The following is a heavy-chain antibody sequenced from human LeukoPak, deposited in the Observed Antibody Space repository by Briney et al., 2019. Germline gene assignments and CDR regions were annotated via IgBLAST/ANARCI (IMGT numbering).Heavy chain of an antibody. CDR2: INTNTGNP. J-gene: IGHJ4*02. CDR1: GYTFTSYA. CDR3: AREGTYYYDSSGYLPTMDY. D-gene: IGHD3-22*01. Sequence: ASVKVSCKASGYTFTSYAMNWVRQAPGQGLEWMGWINTNTGNPTYAQGFTGRFVFSLDTSVSTAYLQISSLKAGDTAVYYCAREGTYYYDSSGYLPTMDYWGQGTLVTVSS. V-gene: IGHV7-4-1*02.